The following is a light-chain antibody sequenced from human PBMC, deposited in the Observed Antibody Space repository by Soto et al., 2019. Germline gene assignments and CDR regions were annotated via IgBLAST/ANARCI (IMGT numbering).Light chain of an antibody. CDR2: ASS. CDR1: QGIRNE. V-gene: IGKV1-6*01. CDR3: LQDYSYPRT. Sequence: AIQMTQSPSSLSASVGDRVTITCRASQGIRNELAWYQQRPGRAPNLLIYASSNLQTRVPSRFRGSGSGTDFTLTISSLQPEDFATYYCLQDYSYPRTFGQGTKVEV. J-gene: IGKJ1*01.